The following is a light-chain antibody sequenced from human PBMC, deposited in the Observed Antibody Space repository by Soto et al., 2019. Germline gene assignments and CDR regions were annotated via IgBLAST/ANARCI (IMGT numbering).Light chain of an antibody. V-gene: IGKV1-5*01. CDR3: QQYNSYSWT. CDR2: DAS. CDR1: QSISSW. J-gene: IGKJ1*01. Sequence: SRSSPYESKKNRGTIGCWASQSISSWLAWYQQKPGKAPNLLIYDASNLESGVPSRFSGSGFGTEFTLTISSLQPDDFATYYCQQYNSYSWTFGQGTEVDI.